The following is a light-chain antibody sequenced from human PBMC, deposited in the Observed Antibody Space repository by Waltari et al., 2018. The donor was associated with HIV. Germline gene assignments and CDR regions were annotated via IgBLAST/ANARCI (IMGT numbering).Light chain of an antibody. J-gene: IGLJ3*02. CDR3: ASWDDSLNGWV. CDR1: SSNIGSNT. Sequence: QSVLTQPPSASGTPGQRVTISCSGSSSNIGSNTVNWYQQLPGTAPKLLIYSNNQRPYGVPDRFSGSTSGTSASLAISGLQSEDEADYYCASWDDSLNGWVFGGGTKLTVL. CDR2: SNN. V-gene: IGLV1-44*01.